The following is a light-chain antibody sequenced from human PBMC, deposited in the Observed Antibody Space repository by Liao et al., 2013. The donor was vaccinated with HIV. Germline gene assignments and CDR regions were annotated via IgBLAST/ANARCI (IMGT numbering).Light chain of an antibody. CDR1: KLGDKY. J-gene: IGLJ1*01. V-gene: IGLV3-1*01. CDR2: QDS. Sequence: SYELTQPPSVSVSPGQTASIICSGDKLGDKYACWYHQKPGQSPVLVIYQDSKRPSGIPERFSGSNSGNTATLTISRVEAGDEADYYCQVWDSSSDLRVFGTGTKVTVL. CDR3: QVWDSSSDLRV.